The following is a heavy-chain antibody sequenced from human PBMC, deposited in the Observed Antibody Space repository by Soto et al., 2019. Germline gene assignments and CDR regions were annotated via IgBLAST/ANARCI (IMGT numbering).Heavy chain of an antibody. D-gene: IGHD3-10*01. CDR1: GFTYSTYT. V-gene: IGHV3-30-3*01. Sequence: PGGSLRLSCAASGFTYSTYTMHWVRQAPGKGLEWVAVISCDGNNKFYADSVKGRFTISRDSTKTSLFLQMSGLTADDTAMYYCATGRRYELIGVGPSWGQGTLVTVSS. J-gene: IGHJ4*02. CDR3: ATGRRYELIGVGPS. CDR2: ISCDGNNK.